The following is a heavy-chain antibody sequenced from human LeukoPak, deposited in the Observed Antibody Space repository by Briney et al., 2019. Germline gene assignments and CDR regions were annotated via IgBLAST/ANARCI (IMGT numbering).Heavy chain of an antibody. CDR1: GFSSSDYW. CDR3: AKVPTYYYGSGSYYFDY. D-gene: IGHD3-10*01. V-gene: IGHV3-30*02. Sequence: GGSLRLSCEASGFSSSDYWMTWVRQAPGKGLEWVAFIRYDGSNKYYADSVKGRFTISRDNSKNTLYLQMNSLRAEDTAVYYCAKVPTYYYGSGSYYFDYWGQGTLVTVSS. CDR2: IRYDGSNK. J-gene: IGHJ4*02.